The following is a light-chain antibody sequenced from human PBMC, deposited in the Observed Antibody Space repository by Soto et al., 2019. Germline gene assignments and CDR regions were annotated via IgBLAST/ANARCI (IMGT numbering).Light chain of an antibody. CDR3: LLFYGGAHLM. CDR2: TTD. Sequence: QTVVTQEPSLTVSPGGTVTLTCASSTGAVTSGNYPSWFQQKPGQAPRTLIYTTDDKHSWTPARFSGSLLGGKAALTQSGVQPEDEAEYYCLLFYGGAHLMFGGGTKLTVL. CDR1: TGAVTSGNY. V-gene: IGLV7-43*01. J-gene: IGLJ3*02.